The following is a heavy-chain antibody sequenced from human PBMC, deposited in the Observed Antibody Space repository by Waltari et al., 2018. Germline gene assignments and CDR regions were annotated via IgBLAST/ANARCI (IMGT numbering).Heavy chain of an antibody. J-gene: IGHJ4*02. CDR1: GFTVSSNY. Sequence: EVQLVETGGGLIQPGGSLRLSCAASGFTVSSNYMSWVRQAPGKGLEWVSVIYSGGSTYYADSVKGRFTISRDNSKNTLYLQMNSLRAEDTAVYYCARVRGRSWWDFDYWGQGTLVTVSS. V-gene: IGHV3-53*02. D-gene: IGHD2-8*02. CDR2: IYSGGST. CDR3: ARVRGRSWWDFDY.